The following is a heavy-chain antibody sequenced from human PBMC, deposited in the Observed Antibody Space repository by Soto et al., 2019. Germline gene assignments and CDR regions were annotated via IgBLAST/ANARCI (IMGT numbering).Heavy chain of an antibody. CDR2: IWYDGSNK. Sequence: LRLSCAASGFTFSSYGMHWVRQAPCKGLEWVAVIWYDGSNKYYADSVKGRFTISRDNSKNTLYLQMNSLRAEDTAVYYCARDLVLLRYSSGYVDIWGEGTMVTVS. CDR3: ARDLVLLRYSSGYVDI. V-gene: IGHV3-33*01. J-gene: IGHJ3*02. D-gene: IGHD3-22*01. CDR1: GFTFSSYG.